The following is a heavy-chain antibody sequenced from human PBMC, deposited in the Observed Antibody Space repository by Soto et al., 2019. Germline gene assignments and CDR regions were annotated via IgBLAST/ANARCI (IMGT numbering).Heavy chain of an antibody. CDR3: ARDRLVSSGWYWVNNWFDH. Sequence: ASLKVSCKASGYTFTSYGISWVRQAPGQGLEWMGWISAYNGNTNYAQKLQGRVTMTTDTSTSTAYMELRSLRSDDTAVYYCARDRLVSSGWYWVNNWFDHWGQGSQVTVSA. CDR2: ISAYNGNT. CDR1: GYTFTSYG. D-gene: IGHD6-19*01. V-gene: IGHV1-18*01. J-gene: IGHJ5*02.